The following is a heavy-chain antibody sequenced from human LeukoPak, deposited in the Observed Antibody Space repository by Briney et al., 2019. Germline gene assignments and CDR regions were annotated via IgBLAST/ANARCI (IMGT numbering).Heavy chain of an antibody. Sequence: SETLSLTCGASDFSISSAYYWGWIRQPPGKGLEWIGSFYHGGDTYYNPSLKRRVTISVDTPKNQFSLKLRSVTAADTAVYYCAGGIVGVHAYWGQGILVTVSS. CDR2: FYHGGDT. J-gene: IGHJ4*02. CDR3: AGGIVGVHAY. V-gene: IGHV4-38-2*01. D-gene: IGHD1-26*01. CDR1: DFSISSAYY.